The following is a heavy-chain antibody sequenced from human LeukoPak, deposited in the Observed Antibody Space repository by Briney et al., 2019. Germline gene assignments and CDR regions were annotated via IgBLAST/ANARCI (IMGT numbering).Heavy chain of an antibody. D-gene: IGHD5-18*01. CDR2: INHSGST. V-gene: IGHV4-34*01. CDR1: GGSFSGYY. Sequence: SETLSLTCAVYGGSFSGYYWSWIRQPPGKGLEWIGEINHSGSTNYTPSLKSRVTISVDTSKNQFSLKLGSVTAADTAVYYCARGLVDTAMVPFDYWGQGTLVTVSS. J-gene: IGHJ4*02. CDR3: ARGLVDTAMVPFDY.